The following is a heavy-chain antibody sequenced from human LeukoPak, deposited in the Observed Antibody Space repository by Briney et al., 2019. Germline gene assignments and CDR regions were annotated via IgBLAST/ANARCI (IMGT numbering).Heavy chain of an antibody. Sequence: SQTLSLTCTVSGGSISSGGYYWSWIRQPPGKGLEWIGYIYHSGSTYYNPSLKSRVTISVDRSKNQFSLKLSSVTAADTAVYYCARSVVVVPAAIHDAFDIWGQGTMVTVSS. CDR1: GGSISSGGYY. CDR2: IYHSGST. D-gene: IGHD2-2*01. CDR3: ARSVVVVPAAIHDAFDI. V-gene: IGHV4-30-2*01. J-gene: IGHJ3*02.